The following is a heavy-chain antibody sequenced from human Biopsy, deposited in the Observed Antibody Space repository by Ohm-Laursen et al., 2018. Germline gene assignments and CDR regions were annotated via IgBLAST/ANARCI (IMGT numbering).Heavy chain of an antibody. CDR3: AADINVWNVNY. Sequence: VSSVKVSCKASGYTFTELSMHWVRQAPGQGLEWMGGFTPDNGKTDYAQKFQARVTMTEDTSTDTAYMELRSLRSDDSAVFYCAADINVWNVNYWGQGTQVTVSS. CDR2: FTPDNGKT. J-gene: IGHJ4*02. V-gene: IGHV1-24*01. CDR1: GYTFTELS. D-gene: IGHD1-1*01.